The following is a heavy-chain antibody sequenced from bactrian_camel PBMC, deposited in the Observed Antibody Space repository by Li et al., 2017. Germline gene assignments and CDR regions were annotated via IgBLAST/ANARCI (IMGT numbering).Heavy chain of an antibody. D-gene: IGHD6*01. CDR3: AADLDGGSCPGVNY. CDR1: AYITEQCG. CDR2: IYTGAGST. Sequence: QLVESGGGSVQAGGSLKLSCAGSAYITEQCGMGWFRQAPGKEREGVASIYTGAGSTFYTDAVKGRFTVSQDNAKNTVYLQMNSLKPEDTAVYYCAADLDGGSCPGVNYWGQGTQVTVS. V-gene: IGHV3S63*01. J-gene: IGHJ4*01.